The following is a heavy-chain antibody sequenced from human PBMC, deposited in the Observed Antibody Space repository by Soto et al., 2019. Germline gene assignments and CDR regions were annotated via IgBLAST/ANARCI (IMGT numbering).Heavy chain of an antibody. CDR1: GFTFSNYN. Sequence: EVQLVESGGGLVKPGGSLRLSCAASGFTFSNYNMNWVRQAPGKGLEWVSSISGSSSFIYYADSVKGRFTISRDNAKNSLYLQMNSMKAEDTAVYYCATGGVAAGTRPYYFGSWGQGTLVTVSS. J-gene: IGHJ4*02. CDR2: ISGSSSFI. CDR3: ATGGVAAGTRPYYFGS. D-gene: IGHD6-25*01. V-gene: IGHV3-21*01.